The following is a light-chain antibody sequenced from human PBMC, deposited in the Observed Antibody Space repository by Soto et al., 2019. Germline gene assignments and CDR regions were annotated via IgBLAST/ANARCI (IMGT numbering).Light chain of an antibody. CDR1: QSVSSY. J-gene: IGKJ5*01. CDR3: QQYGSSPIT. V-gene: IGKV3-20*01. CDR2: DAS. Sequence: EIVLTQSPATLSLSPGERATVSCRASQSVSSYLAWYQQKPGQAPRLLIYDASNRATGIPDRFSGSGSGTDFTLTISRLEPEDFAVYYCQQYGSSPITFGQGTRLEIK.